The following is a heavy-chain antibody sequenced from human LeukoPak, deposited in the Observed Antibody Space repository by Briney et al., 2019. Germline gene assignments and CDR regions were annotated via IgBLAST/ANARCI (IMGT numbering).Heavy chain of an antibody. CDR1: GGTFSRFG. Sequence: VKVSCKGPGGTFSRFGINWVRQAPGQVLGWMGGIMPMFGTANYAQKFQGRVTITTDASTTSAYMELGSLRSEDTAVYYCASSFVLGYNTSPGAFDIWGQGTMVTVSS. V-gene: IGHV1-69*05. CDR3: ASSFVLGYNTSPGAFDI. J-gene: IGHJ3*02. CDR2: IMPMFGTA. D-gene: IGHD1-14*01.